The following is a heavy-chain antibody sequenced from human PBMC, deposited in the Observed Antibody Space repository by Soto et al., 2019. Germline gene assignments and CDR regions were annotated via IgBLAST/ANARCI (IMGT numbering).Heavy chain of an antibody. V-gene: IGHV4-30-4*01. D-gene: IGHD3-22*01. J-gene: IGHJ5*02. CDR1: GDSISSGVYY. Sequence: PSETLSLTCTVSGDSISSGVYYWSWIRQPPGKGLECIGYIHYSGSTYYDPSLKRRITISVDTSKNQFSLNLNSVTAADTAVYYFARTPIIYYDKSGYPNWLDTWGQGTLVTVSS. CDR3: ARTPIIYYDKSGYPNWLDT. CDR2: IHYSGST.